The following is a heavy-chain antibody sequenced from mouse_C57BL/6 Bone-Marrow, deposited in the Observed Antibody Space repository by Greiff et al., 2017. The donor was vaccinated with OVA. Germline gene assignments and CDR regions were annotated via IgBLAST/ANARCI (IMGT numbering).Heavy chain of an antibody. D-gene: IGHD1-1*01. CDR1: GYTFTSYW. J-gene: IGHJ3*01. Sequence: VQLQQPGAELVKPGASVKMSCKASGYTFTSYWITWVKQRPGQGLEWIGDIYPGSGSTNYNEKFKSKATLTVDTSSSTAYMQLSSLTSEDSAVYYCARGLLRCYGFAYWGQGTLVTVSA. V-gene: IGHV1-55*01. CDR2: IYPGSGST. CDR3: ARGLLRCYGFAY.